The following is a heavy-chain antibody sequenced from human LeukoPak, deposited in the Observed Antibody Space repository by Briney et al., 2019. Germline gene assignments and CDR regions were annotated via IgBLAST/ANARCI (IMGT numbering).Heavy chain of an antibody. J-gene: IGHJ6*03. D-gene: IGHD2-2*01. Sequence: GGSLRLFCAASGFTFSGSAMHWVRQASGKGLEWVGRIRSKADNYATAYAASVKGRFTISRDDSKNTAYLQMNSLKTEDTAVYYCSRASTKPLYYMDVWGKGTTVTISS. V-gene: IGHV3-73*01. CDR3: SRASTKPLYYMDV. CDR2: IRSKADNYAT. CDR1: GFTFSGSA.